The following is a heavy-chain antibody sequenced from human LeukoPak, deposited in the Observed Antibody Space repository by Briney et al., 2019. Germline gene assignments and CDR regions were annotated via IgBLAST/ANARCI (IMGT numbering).Heavy chain of an antibody. V-gene: IGHV4-38-2*02. Sequence: SETLSLTCTVSGYSISSGYYWGWIRQPPGKGLEWIGSIYHSGSTYYNPSLKSRVTISVDTSKNQFPLKLSSVTAADTAVYYCARVEAGYCSGGSCYLGHNWFDPWGQGTLVTVSS. CDR2: IYHSGST. CDR3: ARVEAGYCSGGSCYLGHNWFDP. J-gene: IGHJ5*02. CDR1: GYSISSGYY. D-gene: IGHD2-15*01.